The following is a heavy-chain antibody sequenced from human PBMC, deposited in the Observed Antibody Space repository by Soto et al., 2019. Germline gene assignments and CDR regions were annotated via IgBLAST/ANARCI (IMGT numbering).Heavy chain of an antibody. J-gene: IGHJ4*02. V-gene: IGHV1-69*04. CDR2: IFPLTDIP. Sequence: VASVKPSCKASGGTFRNYPINWVRQAPGQGLEWMGSIFPLTDIPDYAQNFQARLTISADKSTSTAYMELSSLTSDDTAMYFCARGPLVVLNYFESWGQGTLVTVSS. CDR1: GGTFRNYP. CDR3: ARGPLVVLNYFES.